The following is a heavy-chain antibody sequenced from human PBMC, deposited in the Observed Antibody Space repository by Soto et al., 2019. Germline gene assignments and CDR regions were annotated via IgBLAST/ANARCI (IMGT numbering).Heavy chain of an antibody. D-gene: IGHD3-22*01. V-gene: IGHV3-49*04. CDR1: VFRCGDYA. CDR3: TTNYYDSSGYYFFDY. CDR2: IRSKAYGGTT. J-gene: IGHJ4*02. Sequence: LRLSCTASVFRCGDYAMSWVRQAPGKGLEWVGFIRSKAYGGTTEYAASVKGRFTISRDDFKSIAYLQMNSLKTEDTAVYYCTTNYYDSSGYYFFDYWGQGTLVTVSS.